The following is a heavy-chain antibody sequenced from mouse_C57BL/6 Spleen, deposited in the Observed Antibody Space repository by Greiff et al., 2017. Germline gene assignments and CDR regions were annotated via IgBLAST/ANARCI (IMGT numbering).Heavy chain of an antibody. Sequence: EVKLMESGGGLVQPGGSLKLSCAASGFTFSDYYMYWVRQTPEKRLGWVAYISNGGGSTYYPDTVKGRFTISRDNAKNTLYLQMSRLKSEDTAMYYCAKSSYFYAMDYWGQGTSVTVSS. CDR1: GFTFSDYY. D-gene: IGHD1-1*01. V-gene: IGHV5-12*01. CDR2: ISNGGGST. CDR3: AKSSYFYAMDY. J-gene: IGHJ4*01.